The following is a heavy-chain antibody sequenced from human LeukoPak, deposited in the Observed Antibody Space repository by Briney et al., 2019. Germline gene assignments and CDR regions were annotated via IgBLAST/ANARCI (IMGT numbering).Heavy chain of an antibody. J-gene: IGHJ4*02. Sequence: PGGSLRLSCAASGFRFVNYYMSWGRQAPGKGLEWVSIIYSSGSKNYPDSVKGRFTISRDNSKDTLYLQMTSLRHEDTAVYYCAKNYGDFWGQGTLVTVSS. CDR2: IYSSGSK. V-gene: IGHV3-53*01. CDR3: AKNYGDF. CDR1: GFRFVNYY.